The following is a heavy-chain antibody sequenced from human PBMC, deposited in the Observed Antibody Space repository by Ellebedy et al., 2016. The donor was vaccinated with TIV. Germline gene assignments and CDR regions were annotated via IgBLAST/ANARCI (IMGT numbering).Heavy chain of an antibody. V-gene: IGHV3-48*01. D-gene: IGHD2-15*01. CDR2: ISNCAI. Sequence: PGGSLRLSCAASGFTFSRYTMNWVRHAPGKRLECASYISNCAIYYAESVKGRFTISRDNAKNSLYLQLSSLRAEETAVYYWARGGGCSGDSCYYPDVWGQGTLVTVSS. CDR3: ARGGGCSGDSCYYPDV. J-gene: IGHJ4*02. CDR1: GFTFSRYT.